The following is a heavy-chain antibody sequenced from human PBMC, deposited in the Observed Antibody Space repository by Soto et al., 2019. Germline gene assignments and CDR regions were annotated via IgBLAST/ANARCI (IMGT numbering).Heavy chain of an antibody. CDR3: SRAVAARPGVFDP. CDR1: GGPISSGGYY. V-gene: IGHV4-31*03. D-gene: IGHD6-6*01. Sequence: PSETLSLTCTVSGGPISSGGYYWSWIRQHPGKGLEWIGYIYYSGSTYYNPSLKSRVTISVDTSKNQFSLKLSSVTAADTAVYYCSRAVAARPGVFDPWGQGTLVTVSS. J-gene: IGHJ5*02. CDR2: IYYSGST.